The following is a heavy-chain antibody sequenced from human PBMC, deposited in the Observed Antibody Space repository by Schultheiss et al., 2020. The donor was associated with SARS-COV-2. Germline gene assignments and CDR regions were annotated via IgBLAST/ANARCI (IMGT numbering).Heavy chain of an antibody. CDR2: ISAYNGNT. V-gene: IGHV1-18*01. J-gene: IGHJ6*02. CDR3: ARDRPRADILTGYYNVGANYYYYYGMDV. CDR1: GYTFTSYD. Sequence: ASVKVSCKASGYTFTSYDINWVRQAPGQGLEWMGWISAYNGNTNYAQKLQGRVTMTTDTSTSTAYMELRSLRSDDTAVYYCARDRPRADILTGYYNVGANYYYYYGMDVWGQGTTVTVSS. D-gene: IGHD3-9*01.